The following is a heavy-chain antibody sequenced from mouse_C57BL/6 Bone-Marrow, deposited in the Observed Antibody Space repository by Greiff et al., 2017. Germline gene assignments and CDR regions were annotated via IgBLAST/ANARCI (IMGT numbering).Heavy chain of an antibody. V-gene: IGHV14-3*01. D-gene: IGHD1-1*01. CDR3: AADYYGSIHWYFDD. J-gene: IGHJ1*03. Sequence: VQLQQSVAELVRPGASVKLSCTASGFNITNTYMHWVKQRPEQGLEWIGRIDPANGNTKYAPKFQGKATLTADTSSNTAYLQLSSLTSEDTAIYDCAADYYGSIHWYFDDWGTGTTVTVSS. CDR1: GFNITNTY. CDR2: IDPANGNT.